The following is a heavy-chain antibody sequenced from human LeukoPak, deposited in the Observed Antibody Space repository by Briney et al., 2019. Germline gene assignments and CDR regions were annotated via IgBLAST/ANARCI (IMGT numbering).Heavy chain of an antibody. CDR3: ARDRWYSGSYYYGMDV. J-gene: IGHJ6*02. D-gene: IGHD1-26*01. V-gene: IGHV3-66*01. CDR2: IYSGGST. Sequence: PGGSLRLSCAASGFTVSSNYMSWVRQAPGKGLEWVSVIYSGGSTYYADSVKGRFTISRDNSKNTLYLQMNSLRAEDTAVYYCARDRWYSGSYYYGMDVWGQGTTVTVSS. CDR1: GFTVSSNY.